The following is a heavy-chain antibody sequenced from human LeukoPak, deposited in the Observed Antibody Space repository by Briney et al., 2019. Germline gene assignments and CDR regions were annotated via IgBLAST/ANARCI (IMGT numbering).Heavy chain of an antibody. D-gene: IGHD3-9*01. J-gene: IGHJ4*02. CDR3: ARGVRYVDWLLRP. CDR2: IIPIFGTA. Sequence: ASVKVSCKASGGTFSSYAISWVRQAPGQGLEWMGGIIPIFGTANYAQKFQGRVTITTDESTSTAYMELSSLRSEDTAVYYCARGVRYVDWLLRPWGQGTLVTVSS. V-gene: IGHV1-69*05. CDR1: GGTFSSYA.